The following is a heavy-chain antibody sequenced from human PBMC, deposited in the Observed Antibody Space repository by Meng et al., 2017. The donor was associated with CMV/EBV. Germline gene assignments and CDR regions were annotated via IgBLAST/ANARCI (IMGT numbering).Heavy chain of an antibody. Sequence: GGSLRLSCAAFGFTFSDYYMSWIRQAPGKGLEWVSYISSSGSTIYYADSVKGRFTISRDNAKNSLYLQMNSLRAEDTAVYYCARDRPTRKSNPNIVVVPGGVDYWGQGTLVTVSS. D-gene: IGHD2-2*01. J-gene: IGHJ4*02. CDR1: GFTFSDYY. CDR2: ISSSGSTI. V-gene: IGHV3-11*01. CDR3: ARDRPTRKSNPNIVVVPGGVDY.